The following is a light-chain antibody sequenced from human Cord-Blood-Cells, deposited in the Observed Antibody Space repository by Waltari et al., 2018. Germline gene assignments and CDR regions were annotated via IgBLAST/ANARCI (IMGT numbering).Light chain of an antibody. J-gene: IGLJ2*01. CDR3: SSYTSSSTYVV. CDR2: DVS. Sequence: QSALTQPASVSGSPGQPITISCTGTRSDVGGYNYVSWYQQHPGKAPKLMIYDVSNRPSGVSNRFSGSKSGNTASPTISGLQAEDEADYYCSSYTSSSTYVVFGGGTKLTVL. CDR1: RSDVGGYNY. V-gene: IGLV2-14*01.